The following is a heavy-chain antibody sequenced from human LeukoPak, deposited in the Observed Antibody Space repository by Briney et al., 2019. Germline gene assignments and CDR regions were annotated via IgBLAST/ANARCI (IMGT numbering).Heavy chain of an antibody. D-gene: IGHD2-21*02. CDR1: GGSISSGGYY. CDR3: ARHYLRGDSSFDI. CDR2: THTNGRT. V-gene: IGHV4-61*08. J-gene: IGHJ3*02. Sequence: SETLSLTCTVSGGSISSGGYYWSWIRQHPGKGLEWISYTHTNGRTKYNPSLTTRVTITLDTSKEQFSLKLTSVTAADTAVYFCARHYLRGDSSFDIWGQGTMVTVSS.